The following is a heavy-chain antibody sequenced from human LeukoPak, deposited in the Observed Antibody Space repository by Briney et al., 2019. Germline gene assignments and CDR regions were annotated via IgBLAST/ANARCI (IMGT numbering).Heavy chain of an antibody. CDR2: ISYDGSNK. V-gene: IGHV3-30*18. CDR3: AKDRIRLTTFGYYYYGMDV. D-gene: IGHD4-11*01. Sequence: GRSLRLSCAASGFTFSSYGMHWVRQAPGKGLKWVAVISYDGSNKYYADSVKGRFTISRDNSENTLYLQMNSLRTEDAAVYFCAKDRIRLTTFGYYYYGMDVWGQGTTVTVSS. CDR1: GFTFSSYG. J-gene: IGHJ6*02.